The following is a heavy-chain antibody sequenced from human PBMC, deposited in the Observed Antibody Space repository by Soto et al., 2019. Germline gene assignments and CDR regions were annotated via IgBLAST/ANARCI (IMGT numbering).Heavy chain of an antibody. CDR3: ARGFSSYSDH. CDR2: MNPNTGNT. D-gene: IGHD6-13*01. V-gene: IGHV1-8*02. CDR1: GYTFTDYD. Sequence: QVQLVQSGADVKKPGASVKVSCKASGYTFTDYDINWVRQAAGQGLEWMGWMNPNTGNTACAQKLEGRLTLTRDTSTSTAFMDLTSLTSEDTVVYYCARGFSSYSDHWAQGTLVTVSS. J-gene: IGHJ4*02.